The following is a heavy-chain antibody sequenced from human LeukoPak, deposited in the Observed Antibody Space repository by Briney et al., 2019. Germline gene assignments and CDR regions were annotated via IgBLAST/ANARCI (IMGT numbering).Heavy chain of an antibody. CDR3: ARVRVTTFHYYYYYMDV. J-gene: IGHJ6*03. CDR2: INHSGST. V-gene: IGHV4-34*01. D-gene: IGHD4-17*01. Sequence: SETLSLTCAVYGGSFSGYYWSWIRQPPGKGLEWIGEINHSGSTNYNPSLKSRVTISVDTSKNQFSLKLSSVTAADTAVYYCARVRVTTFHYYYYYMDVWGKGTTVTVSS. CDR1: GGSFSGYY.